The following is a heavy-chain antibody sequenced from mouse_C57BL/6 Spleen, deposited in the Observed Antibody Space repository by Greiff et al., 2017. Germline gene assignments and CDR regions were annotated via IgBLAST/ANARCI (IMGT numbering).Heavy chain of an antibody. D-gene: IGHD1-1*01. CDR2: IDPSDSYT. CDR3: ARSITTVVDYFDY. CDR1: GYTFTSYW. Sequence: VQLQQSGAELVMPGASVKLSCKASGYTFTSYWMHWVKQRPGQGLEWIGEIDPSDSYTNYNQKFKGKSTLTVDKSSSTAYMQLSSLTSEDSAVYYCARSITTVVDYFDYWGQGTTLTVSS. J-gene: IGHJ2*01. V-gene: IGHV1-69*01.